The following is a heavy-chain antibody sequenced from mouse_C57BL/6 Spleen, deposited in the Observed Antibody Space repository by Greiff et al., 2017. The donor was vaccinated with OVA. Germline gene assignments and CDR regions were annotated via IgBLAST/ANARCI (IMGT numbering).Heavy chain of an antibody. CDR1: GYTFTSYW. D-gene: IGHD2-5*01. CDR3: ARPSIVNGAWFAY. Sequence: QVQLQQPGAELVRPGTSVKLSCKASGYTFTSYWMHWVKQRPGQGLEWIGVLDPSASYTNYHHKFTGKATLTVDTSSSTSYLQLSSLTSEDAAVYGCARPSIVNGAWFAYWGQGTLGTVSA. CDR2: LDPSASYT. J-gene: IGHJ3*01. V-gene: IGHV1-59*01.